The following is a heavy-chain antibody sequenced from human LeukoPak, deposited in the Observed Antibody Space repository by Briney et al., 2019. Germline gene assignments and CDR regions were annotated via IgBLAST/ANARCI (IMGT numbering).Heavy chain of an antibody. D-gene: IGHD3-3*01. Sequence: PSETLSLTCAVSGGSISSSNWWSWVRQPPGKGLEWIGEITNYNPSLKSRVTISVALKLSSVTAADTAVYYCARGIWSGYVGTKNWFDPWGQGTLVTVSS. V-gene: IGHV4-4*02. CDR1: GGSISSSNW. CDR3: ARGIWSGYVGTKNWFDP. CDR2: IT. J-gene: IGHJ5*02.